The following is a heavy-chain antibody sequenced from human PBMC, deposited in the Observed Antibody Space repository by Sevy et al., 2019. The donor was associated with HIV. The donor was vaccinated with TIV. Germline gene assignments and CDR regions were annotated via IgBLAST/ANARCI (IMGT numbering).Heavy chain of an antibody. J-gene: IGHJ4*02. CDR1: GYTLTKLS. Sequence: ASVKVSCKVSGYTLTKLSMHWVRQTPGKGLEWMTTFDPEDGDPKDGKTIYAQKFLGRVTMTEDTSTDTAYMELSSLRSEDTAVYYCATTKDYYDSSGYPFDSWGQGTLVTVSS. CDR2: FDPEDGDPKDGKT. D-gene: IGHD3-22*01. V-gene: IGHV1-24*01. CDR3: ATTKDYYDSSGYPFDS.